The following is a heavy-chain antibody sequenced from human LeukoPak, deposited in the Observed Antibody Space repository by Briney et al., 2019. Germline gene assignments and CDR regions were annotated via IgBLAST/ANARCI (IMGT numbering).Heavy chain of an antibody. V-gene: IGHV3-33*01. CDR3: ARDRTLTTPSHYYGLDV. CDR1: GFTFRSYG. CDR2: IWNDGSNK. Sequence: GGSQRLSCAASGFTFRSYGMEWVRQAPGKGLEWVAVIWNDGSNKKYADSVKGRFTISRDNSNNTLYLQMSSLRAEDTAVYFCARDRTLTTPSHYYGLDVWGQGTTVTVSS. D-gene: IGHD4/OR15-4a*01. J-gene: IGHJ6*02.